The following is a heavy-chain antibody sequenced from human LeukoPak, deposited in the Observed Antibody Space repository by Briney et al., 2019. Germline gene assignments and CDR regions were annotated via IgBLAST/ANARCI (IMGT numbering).Heavy chain of an antibody. Sequence: GASVKVSCKASGYTFTSYGISWVRQAPGQGLEWMGWISAYNGNTNYAQKLQGRVTMTTDTSTSTAYMELRSLRSDDTAVYYCARDGDYYGSGSYPFDYWGQGTLVTVSS. V-gene: IGHV1-18*01. CDR3: ARDGDYYGSGSYPFDY. D-gene: IGHD3-10*01. CDR2: ISAYNGNT. J-gene: IGHJ4*02. CDR1: GYTFTSYG.